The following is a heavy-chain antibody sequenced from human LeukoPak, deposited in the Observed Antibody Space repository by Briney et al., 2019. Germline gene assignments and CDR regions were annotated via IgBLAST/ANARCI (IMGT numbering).Heavy chain of an antibody. J-gene: IGHJ6*02. CDR3: ARASIAAAGTGMDV. CDR2: FDPEDGEA. CDR1: GDIPFELS. Sequence: ASVKVSCKISGDIPFELSVHWVRQAPGKGPEWMGTFDPEDGEAFYAQRFQGRVTLTEDTSRETAYMELSSLRSEDTAVYYCARASIAAAGTGMDVWGQGTTVTVSS. V-gene: IGHV1-24*01. D-gene: IGHD6-13*01.